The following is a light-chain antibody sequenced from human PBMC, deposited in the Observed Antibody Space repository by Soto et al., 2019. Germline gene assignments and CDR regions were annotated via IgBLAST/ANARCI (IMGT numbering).Light chain of an antibody. J-gene: IGKJ3*01. CDR2: DAS. V-gene: IGKV1-5*01. Sequence: DIQMTQSPSTLSASVGDRVTITCRASQSISSWLDWYQQRPGKTPRLLIYDASTLESGVPSRSSGSGSGTEFTLTISSLQPDDFAAYSCQQYSSYSRGTFGPGTKVDIK. CDR3: QQYSSYSRGT. CDR1: QSISSW.